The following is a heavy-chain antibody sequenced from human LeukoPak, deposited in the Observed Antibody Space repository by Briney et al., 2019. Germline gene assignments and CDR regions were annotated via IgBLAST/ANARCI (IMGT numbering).Heavy chain of an antibody. CDR3: ARELYYDFWSGPEDY. Sequence: GASVKVSCKTSGYTFPNYGITWVRQPPGQGLEWMGWIRDDNGNTEYSRKFQGRVTMTIDTSTSTAYMDLRSLRSDDTAVYYCARELYYDFWSGPEDYWGQGTLVTVSS. V-gene: IGHV1-18*01. CDR1: GYTFPNYG. CDR2: IRDDNGNT. J-gene: IGHJ4*02. D-gene: IGHD3-3*01.